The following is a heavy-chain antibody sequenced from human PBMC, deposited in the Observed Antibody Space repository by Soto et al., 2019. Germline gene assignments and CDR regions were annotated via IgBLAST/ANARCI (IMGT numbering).Heavy chain of an antibody. CDR2: FDPEDGET. CDR3: AADSSGYYSYYCDY. J-gene: IGHJ4*02. V-gene: IGHV1-24*01. Sequence: ASVTVSCKVSGYTRTELSMHWVRPAPGKGLEWMGGFDPEDGETIYAQKFQGRVTMTEDTSTDTAYMELSSLRSEDTAVYYCAADSSGYYSYYCDYWGQGTRVTVSA. D-gene: IGHD3-22*01. CDR1: GYTRTELS.